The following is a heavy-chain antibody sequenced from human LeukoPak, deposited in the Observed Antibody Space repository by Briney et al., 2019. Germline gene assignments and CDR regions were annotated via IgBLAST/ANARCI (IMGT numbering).Heavy chain of an antibody. CDR2: ISGSGGST. V-gene: IGHV3-23*01. Sequence: PGGSLRLSCAASGFTVSSNYMSWVRQAPGKGLEWVSAISGSGGSTYYADSVKGRFTISRDNSKNTLYLQMNSLRAEDTAVYYCAKSWGVVPAAMIDYWGQGTLVTVSS. CDR1: GFTVSSNY. D-gene: IGHD2-2*01. CDR3: AKSWGVVPAAMIDY. J-gene: IGHJ4*02.